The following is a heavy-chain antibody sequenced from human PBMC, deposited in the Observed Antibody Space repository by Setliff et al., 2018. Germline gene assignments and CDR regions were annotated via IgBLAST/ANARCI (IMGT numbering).Heavy chain of an antibody. CDR3: ARARHFGMDV. CDR2: INSNGGDT. CDR1: GYIFSDHY. J-gene: IGHJ6*02. Sequence: GASVKVSCKASGYIFSDHYMHWVRQAPGKGPEWMGWINSNGGDTNYAQTFEGRLTLTRDTSIRTTYMELATLRSDDTAVYYCARARHFGMDVWGQGTTVTVSS. V-gene: IGHV1-2*02.